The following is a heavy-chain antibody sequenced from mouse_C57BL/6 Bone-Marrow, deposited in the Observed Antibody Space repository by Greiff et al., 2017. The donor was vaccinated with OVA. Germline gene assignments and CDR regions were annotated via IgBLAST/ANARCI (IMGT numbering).Heavy chain of an antibody. V-gene: IGHV2-5*01. D-gene: IGHD2-12*01. CDR2: IWRGGST. CDR1: GFSLTSYG. J-gene: IGHJ4*01. CDR3: AKNPNDGGAMGY. Sequence: QVQLKESGPGLVQPSQSLSITCTVSGFSLTSYGVHWVRQSPGKGLEWLGVIWRGGSTDYNAAFMSRLSITKDNSKSQVFFKMHSLQADDTAKYYCAKNPNDGGAMGYWGQGTSGTVSS.